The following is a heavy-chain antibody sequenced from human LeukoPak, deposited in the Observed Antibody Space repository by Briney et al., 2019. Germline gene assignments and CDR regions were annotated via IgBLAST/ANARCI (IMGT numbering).Heavy chain of an antibody. J-gene: IGHJ6*03. V-gene: IGHV3-7*01. CDR2: IKQDGGEK. CDR3: ARGDYYDTSGFYSYFYFMDV. Sequence: GGSLRLSCVASGFTFSSRDWMTWVRQAPGKGLEWVANIKQDGGEKYYVDSVKGRFTISRDNAKNSLFLQMNSLRAEDTAVYYCARGDYYDTSGFYSYFYFMDVWGKGTTVTVSS. D-gene: IGHD3-22*01. CDR1: GFTFSSRDW.